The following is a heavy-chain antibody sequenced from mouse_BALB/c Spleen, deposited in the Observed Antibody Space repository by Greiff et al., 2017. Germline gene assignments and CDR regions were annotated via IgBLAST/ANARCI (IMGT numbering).Heavy chain of an antibody. Sequence: EVQGVESGGGLVQPGGSLRLSCATSGFTFTDYYMSWVRQPPGKALEWLGFIRNKANGYTTEYSASVKGRFTISRDNSQSILYLHMNTLRAEDSATYYCARGGYCGAMDYWGQGTSVTVSS. V-gene: IGHV7-3*02. J-gene: IGHJ4*01. CDR2: IRNKANGYTT. CDR3: ARGGYCGAMDY. CDR1: GFTFTDYY.